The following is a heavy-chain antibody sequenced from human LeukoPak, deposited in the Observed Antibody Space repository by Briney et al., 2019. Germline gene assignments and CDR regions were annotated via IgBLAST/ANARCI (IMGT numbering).Heavy chain of an antibody. CDR2: INSDGSST. CDR3: ARVSGFYNQGFDY. Sequence: PGRSLRLSCAASGFTFSSYWMHWVRQAPGKGLVWVSRINSDGSSTSYADSVKGRFTISRDNAKNTLYLQMNSLRAEDTAVYYCARVSGFYNQGFDYWGQGTLVTVSS. CDR1: GFTFSSYW. D-gene: IGHD3-22*01. V-gene: IGHV3-74*01. J-gene: IGHJ4*02.